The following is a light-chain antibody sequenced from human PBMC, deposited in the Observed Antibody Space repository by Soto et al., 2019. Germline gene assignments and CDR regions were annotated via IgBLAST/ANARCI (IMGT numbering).Light chain of an antibody. CDR1: QSVSNN. CDR3: QHYNSWPLT. J-gene: IGKJ4*01. V-gene: IGKV3-15*01. CDR2: GVS. Sequence: ILLTQSPAALSPSPGETATLSSRASQSVSNNYLAWYQQKPGQAPRLLIYGVSNRESGIPDRFSGSGSGTEFTLTISSLQSEDFAVYYCQHYNSWPLTFGGGTKVDIK.